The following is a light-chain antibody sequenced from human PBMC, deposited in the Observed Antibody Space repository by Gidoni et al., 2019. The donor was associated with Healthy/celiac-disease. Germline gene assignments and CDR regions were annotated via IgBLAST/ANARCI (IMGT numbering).Light chain of an antibody. Sequence: DIKMTQSPSSLSASVGDRGTITCRASQSISSYLNWYQQKPGQAPKLLIYAASSLQSGVPSRFSGSGSGTDFTLTISSLQPEDFATYYCQQSYSTHLTFGGGTKVDIK. J-gene: IGKJ4*01. CDR2: AAS. V-gene: IGKV1-39*01. CDR1: QSISSY. CDR3: QQSYSTHLT.